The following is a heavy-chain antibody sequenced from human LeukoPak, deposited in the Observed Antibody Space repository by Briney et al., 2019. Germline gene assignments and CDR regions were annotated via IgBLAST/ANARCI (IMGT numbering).Heavy chain of an antibody. CDR1: GFTFSSYG. Sequence: GGPLRLSCAASGFTFSSYGMHWVRQAPGKGLEWVAFIRYDGSNKYYADSVKGRFTISRDNSKNTLYLQMNSLRDEDTAVYYCAKDPGAHYYGSGSYRRGSYFDYWGQGTLVTVSS. CDR3: AKDPGAHYYGSGSYRRGSYFDY. D-gene: IGHD3-10*01. J-gene: IGHJ4*02. V-gene: IGHV3-30*02. CDR2: IRYDGSNK.